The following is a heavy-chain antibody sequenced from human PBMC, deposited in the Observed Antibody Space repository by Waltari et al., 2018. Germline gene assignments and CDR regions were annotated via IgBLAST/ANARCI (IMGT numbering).Heavy chain of an antibody. CDR2: ISWNSGSI. CDR3: ARWELLDYAFDI. D-gene: IGHD1-26*01. CDR1: GFTFDDYA. V-gene: IGHV3-9*01. J-gene: IGHJ3*02. Sequence: EVQLVESGGGLVQPGRSLRLSCAASGFTFDDYAMHWVRQAPGKGLEWVSGISWNSGSIGYADSVKGRFTISRDNAKNPLYLQMNSLRAEDTALYYCARWELLDYAFDIWGQGTMVTVSS.